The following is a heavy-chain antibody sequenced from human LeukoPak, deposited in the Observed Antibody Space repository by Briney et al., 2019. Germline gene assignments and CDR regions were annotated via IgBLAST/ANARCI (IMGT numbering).Heavy chain of an antibody. CDR3: ARDGYSSSPNYYYYYMDV. V-gene: IGHV4-61*02. Sequence: SQTLSLTCTVSGGSISSGSYYWSWIRQPAGKGLEWIGRIYTSGSTNYNPSLKSRVTISVDTSKNQFSLKLSSVTAADTAVYYCARDGYSSSPNYYYYYMDVWGKGTTVTVSS. D-gene: IGHD6-6*01. CDR1: GGSISSGSYY. CDR2: IYTSGST. J-gene: IGHJ6*03.